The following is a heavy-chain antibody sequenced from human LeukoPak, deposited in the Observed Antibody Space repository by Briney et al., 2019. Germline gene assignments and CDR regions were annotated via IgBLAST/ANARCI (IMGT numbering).Heavy chain of an antibody. CDR1: GFTFSDYY. CDR3: ARVDCSSTSCYEFDY. Sequence: GGSLRLPCAASGFTFSDYYMSWIRQAPGKGLEWVSYIRSSGSTIYYADSVKGRFTISRDNAKNSLYLQMNSLRAEDTAVYYCARVDCSSTSCYEFDYWGQGTLVTVSS. CDR2: IRSSGSTI. J-gene: IGHJ4*02. D-gene: IGHD2-2*01. V-gene: IGHV3-11*04.